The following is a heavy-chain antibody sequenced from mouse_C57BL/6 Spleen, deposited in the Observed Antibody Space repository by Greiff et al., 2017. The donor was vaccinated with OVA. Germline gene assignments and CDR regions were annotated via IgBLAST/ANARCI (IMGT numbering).Heavy chain of an antibody. Sequence: EVQLVESGGGLVKPGGSLKLSCAASGFTFSDYGMHWVRQAPEKGLEWVAYISSGSSTIYYADTVKGRFTIARDNAKNTLFLQMTSLRSEDTAMYYCARTGTWYFDVWGTGTTVTVSS. CDR3: ARTGTWYFDV. V-gene: IGHV5-17*01. D-gene: IGHD4-1*01. CDR1: GFTFSDYG. J-gene: IGHJ1*03. CDR2: ISSGSSTI.